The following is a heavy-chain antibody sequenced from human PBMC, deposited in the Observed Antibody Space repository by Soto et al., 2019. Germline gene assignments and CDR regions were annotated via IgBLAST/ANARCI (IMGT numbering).Heavy chain of an antibody. CDR1: GGTFRNYP. J-gene: IGHJ4*02. V-gene: IGHV1-69*04. CDR3: ARGPLVVLNYFES. CDR2: IFPLTDIP. Sequence: SVKVSCKASGGTFRNYPINWVRQAPGQGLEWLGSIFPLTDIPDYAQNFQARLTISADKSTSTAYMELSSLTSDDTAMYFCARGPLVVLNYFESWGQGTLVTVSS.